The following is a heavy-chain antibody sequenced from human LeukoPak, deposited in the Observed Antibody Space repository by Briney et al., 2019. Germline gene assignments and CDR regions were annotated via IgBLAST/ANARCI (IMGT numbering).Heavy chain of an antibody. CDR1: GGSINTNY. CDR3: TREGRTGRFDY. J-gene: IGHJ4*02. Sequence: SETLSLTCTVSGGSINTNYWSWIRQPPGKELEWIGYIFYSGTTTYNPSLKSRVSISVDTSKNQFSLKLSSVTAADTAVYYCTREGRTGRFDYWGQGTLVTVSS. CDR2: IFYSGTT. V-gene: IGHV4-59*01. D-gene: IGHD7-27*01.